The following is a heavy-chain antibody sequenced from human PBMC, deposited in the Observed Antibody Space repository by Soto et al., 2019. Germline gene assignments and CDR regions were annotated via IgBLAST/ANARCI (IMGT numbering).Heavy chain of an antibody. D-gene: IGHD3-10*01. Sequence: GGSLRFSCAASGFTFRSYAMHWVRQAPGKGLEWVAVISYDGSNKYYADSVKGRFTISRDNSKNTLYLQMNSLRAEDTAVHYCARVSGSGSYYNLVDAFDIWGQGTMVTVS. CDR3: ARVSGSGSYYNLVDAFDI. CDR2: ISYDGSNK. J-gene: IGHJ3*02. CDR1: GFTFRSYA. V-gene: IGHV3-30-3*01.